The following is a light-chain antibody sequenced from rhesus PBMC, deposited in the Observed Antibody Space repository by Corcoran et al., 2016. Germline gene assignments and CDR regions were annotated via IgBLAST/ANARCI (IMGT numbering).Light chain of an antibody. V-gene: IGKV1-74*01. J-gene: IGKJ2*01. CDR2: KES. CDR1: ENVNNY. Sequence: DIQMTQSPSSLSASVGDRVTITCRTSENVNNYLNWYQQKPGKAPKLLIYKESTLQSGVPSRFSGSGSGTDSTFTISSLQSEDVATYYCQHNYGTPYSFGQGTKVEIK. CDR3: QHNYGTPYS.